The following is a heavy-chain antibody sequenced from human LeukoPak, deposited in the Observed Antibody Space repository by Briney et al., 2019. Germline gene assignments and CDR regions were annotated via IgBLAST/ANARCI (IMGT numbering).Heavy chain of an antibody. V-gene: IGHV3-43*01. CDR2: ISWDGGST. CDR1: GFTFDDYT. D-gene: IGHD2-2*01. J-gene: IGHJ4*02. CDR3: ARDQRYCSSTSCSPFDY. Sequence: TGGSLRLSCAASGFTFDDYTMHWVRQAPGKGLEWVSLISWDGGSTYYADSVKGRFTISRDNSKNSLYLQMNSLRTEDTAVYYCARDQRYCSSTSCSPFDYWGQGTLVTVSS.